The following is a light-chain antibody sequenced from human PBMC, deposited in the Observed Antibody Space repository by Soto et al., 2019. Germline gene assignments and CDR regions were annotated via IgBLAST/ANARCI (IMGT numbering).Light chain of an antibody. CDR3: QQYYSYPPGT. J-gene: IGKJ4*01. CDR2: AAS. V-gene: IGKV1-8*01. Sequence: AIRMTQSPSSLSASTGDRVTITCRASQGISSYLAWYQQKPGKAPKLLIYAASTLQSGVPSRFSGSGSGTDFTLTISCLQSEDFATYYCQQYYSYPPGTFGGGTKVDIK. CDR1: QGISSY.